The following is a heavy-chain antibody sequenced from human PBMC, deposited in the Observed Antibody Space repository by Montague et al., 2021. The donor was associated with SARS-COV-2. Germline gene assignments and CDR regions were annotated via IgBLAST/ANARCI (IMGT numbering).Heavy chain of an antibody. CDR1: GGSFNIFY. J-gene: IGHJ4*02. CDR2: IDHSEST. CDR3: ARGSRVVGITRGLRY. V-gene: IGHV4-34*01. Sequence: SETLSLTCAVYGGSFNIFYWGWIRQPPGKGLEWIGEIDHSESTNYNPSLKSRVTISVDTSKNQFSLNLTSVTAADTAMYYCARGSRVVGITRGLRYWGQGTLVTVSS. D-gene: IGHD2-21*01.